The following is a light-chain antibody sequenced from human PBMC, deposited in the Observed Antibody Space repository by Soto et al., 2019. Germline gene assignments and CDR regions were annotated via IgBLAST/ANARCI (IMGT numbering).Light chain of an antibody. CDR2: GAS. CDR1: QSVSSN. V-gene: IGKV3-15*01. J-gene: IGKJ5*01. Sequence: EILITQSPATLSVSPGERATLSCRASQSVSSNLAWYQQKPGQAPRLLIYGASTRATGIPARFSGSGSGTEFTLTISSLQSEDFAFYYCQQYNNWPPITFGQGTRLEIK. CDR3: QQYNNWPPIT.